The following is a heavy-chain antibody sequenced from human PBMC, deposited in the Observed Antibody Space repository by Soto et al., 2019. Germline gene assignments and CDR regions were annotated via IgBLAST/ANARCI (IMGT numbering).Heavy chain of an antibody. CDR3: AKDYSSGYYGVTHFDY. Sequence: GGSLRLSCAASGFTFSSYAMSWVRQSPGEGLEWVSAISGSGGSTYYADSVKGRFTISRDNSKNTLYLQMNSLGAEDTAVYYCAKDYSSGYYGVTHFDYWGQGTLVTVSS. V-gene: IGHV3-23*01. J-gene: IGHJ4*02. CDR2: ISGSGGST. CDR1: GFTFSSYA. D-gene: IGHD3-22*01.